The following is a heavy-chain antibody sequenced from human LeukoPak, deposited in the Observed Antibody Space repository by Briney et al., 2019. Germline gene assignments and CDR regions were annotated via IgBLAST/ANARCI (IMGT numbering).Heavy chain of an antibody. CDR1: GFTFSIYS. CDR2: ISSGSSTI. CDR3: AKNAQYAFDI. J-gene: IGHJ3*02. D-gene: IGHD2-8*01. Sequence: PGRSLRLSCAASGFTFSIYSVNWVRQAPGKGLEWVSYISSGSSTINYADPVKGRFTVSRDNAKNSLYLQMNSLRDEDTALYYCAKNAQYAFDIWGQGTMVTVSS. V-gene: IGHV3-48*02.